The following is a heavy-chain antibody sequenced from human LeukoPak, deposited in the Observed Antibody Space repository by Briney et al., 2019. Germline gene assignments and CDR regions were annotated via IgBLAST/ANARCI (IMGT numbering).Heavy chain of an antibody. D-gene: IGHD6-6*01. CDR3: ARRLYSSSSFDY. V-gene: IGHV4-39*01. CDR2: IYYSGRT. J-gene: IGHJ4*02. CDR1: GGSICSSYY. Sequence: SETLSLTCTVSGGSICSSYYWGWIRQPPGKGLEWIGLIYYSGRTYYNPSLKSRLTISVDTSEKQFSLKLTSVTDADTAVYYCARRLYSSSSFDYWGQGTLVTVSS.